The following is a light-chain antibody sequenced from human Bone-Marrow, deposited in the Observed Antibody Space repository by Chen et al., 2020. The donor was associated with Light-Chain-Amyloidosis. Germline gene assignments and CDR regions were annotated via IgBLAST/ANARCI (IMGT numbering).Light chain of an antibody. CDR3: QQYKSYTFT. Sequence: DFRITHSPSTLSASGGDRVTITCRASQDIGDWLAWFQLQPVRAPNLLIYRASNVESGVPSRFTGSGSGTDFTLTISSLQPDDFATYFCQQYKSYTFTFGPGTKL. CDR1: QDIGDW. CDR2: RAS. V-gene: IGKV1-5*03. J-gene: IGKJ2*01.